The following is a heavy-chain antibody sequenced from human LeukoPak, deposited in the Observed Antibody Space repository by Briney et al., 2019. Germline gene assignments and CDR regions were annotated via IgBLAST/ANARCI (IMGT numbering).Heavy chain of an antibody. CDR2: INHRGST. V-gene: IGHV4-34*01. D-gene: IGHD3-16*01. CDR3: ARRARLGNYFDY. J-gene: IGHJ4*02. Sequence: SETLSLTCAVYGGSFSGYDWSWVRQPPGKGLEWIGEINHRGSTNYNPSLKSRVTISVDTSKNQFSLKLSSVTAADTAVYYCARRARLGNYFDYWGQGTLVTVSS. CDR1: GGSFSGYD.